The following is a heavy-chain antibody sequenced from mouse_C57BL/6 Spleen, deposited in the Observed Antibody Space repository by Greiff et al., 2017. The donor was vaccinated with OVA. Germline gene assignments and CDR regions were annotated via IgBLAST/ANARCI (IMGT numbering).Heavy chain of an antibody. Sequence: DVQLQESGPGLVKPSQSLSLTCSVTGYSITSGYYWNWIRQFPGNKLEWMGYISYDGSNNYNPSLKTRISITRDTSKNQFFLKLNSVTTEDTATYYCAREKIYDPYYFDYWGQGTTLTVSS. V-gene: IGHV3-6*01. CDR2: ISYDGSN. CDR1: GYSITSGYY. J-gene: IGHJ2*01. D-gene: IGHD2-3*01. CDR3: AREKIYDPYYFDY.